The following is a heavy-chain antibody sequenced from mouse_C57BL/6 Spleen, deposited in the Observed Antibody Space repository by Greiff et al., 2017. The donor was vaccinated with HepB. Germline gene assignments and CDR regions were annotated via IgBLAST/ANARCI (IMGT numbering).Heavy chain of an antibody. D-gene: IGHD1-1*01. V-gene: IGHV1-81*01. CDR2: IYPRSGNN. J-gene: IGHJ2*01. CDR1: GYTFTSYG. Sequence: QVHLQQSGAELARPGASVKLSCKASGYTFTSYGISWVKQRTGQGLEWIGEIYPRSGNNYYNEKFKGKATLTADKSSSTAYMELRSLTSEDSAVYFCAKLYGSISPFDYWGQGTTLTVSS. CDR3: AKLYGSISPFDY.